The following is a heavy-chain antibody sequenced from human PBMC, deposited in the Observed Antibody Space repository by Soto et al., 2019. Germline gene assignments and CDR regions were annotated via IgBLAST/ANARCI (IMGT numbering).Heavy chain of an antibody. CDR2: IDPSDSCT. D-gene: IGHD5-18*01. V-gene: IGHV5-10-1*01. CDR3: ARLNTAIHSYYYGMAV. J-gene: IGHJ6*02. CDR1: GYSFTSYW. Sequence: GESLRISCKGSGYSFTSYWISWVRQMPGKGLEWMGRIDPSDSCTNYSPSFQGHVTISADKSISTAYLQWSSLKASDTAMYYCARLNTAIHSYYYGMAVWGPRTTVTLPS.